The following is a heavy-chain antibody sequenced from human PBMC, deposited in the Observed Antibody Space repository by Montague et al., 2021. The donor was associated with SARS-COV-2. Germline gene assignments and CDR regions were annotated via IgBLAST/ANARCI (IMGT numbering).Heavy chain of an antibody. Sequence: SLRLSCAASGFTFSSYWMHWVRQAPGKGLVWVSRINSDGSSTSYADSVKGRFTVSRDNAKNTLYLQMNSLRAEDTAVYYCVREGIVATTMFDFWGQGTLVTVSS. J-gene: IGHJ4*02. CDR2: INSDGSST. CDR3: VREGIVATTMFDF. CDR1: GFTFSSYW. V-gene: IGHV3-74*01. D-gene: IGHD5-12*01.